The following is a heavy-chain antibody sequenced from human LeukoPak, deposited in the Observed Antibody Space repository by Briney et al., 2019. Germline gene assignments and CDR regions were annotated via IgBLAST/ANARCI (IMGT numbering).Heavy chain of an antibody. Sequence: ASVKVSCKASGYTFTGYGISWVRQAPGQGLEWMGWINTYNGNTNYAQKIQGRVTMTTDRSTSTAYMEVRSLRSDDTAVYYCARDRTTMVRGVDYWGQGTLVTVSS. D-gene: IGHD3-10*01. CDR1: GYTFTGYG. V-gene: IGHV1-18*01. CDR3: ARDRTTMVRGVDY. J-gene: IGHJ4*02. CDR2: INTYNGNT.